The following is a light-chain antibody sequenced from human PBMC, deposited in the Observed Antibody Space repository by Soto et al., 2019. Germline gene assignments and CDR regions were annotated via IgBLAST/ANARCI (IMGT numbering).Light chain of an antibody. Sequence: EIVMTQSPATLSVSPGERATLSCRASQSVSSNLAWYQQKPGQAPSLLIYGASTRATGIPARFSGSGSGTEFTPTISSLQSEDFAVYYCQQYNNWPRTFGQGTKVDIK. CDR1: QSVSSN. J-gene: IGKJ1*01. CDR2: GAS. V-gene: IGKV3-15*01. CDR3: QQYNNWPRT.